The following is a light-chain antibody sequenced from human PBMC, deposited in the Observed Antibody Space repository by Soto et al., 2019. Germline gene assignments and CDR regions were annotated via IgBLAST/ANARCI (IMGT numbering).Light chain of an antibody. V-gene: IGLV2-23*01. CDR2: EGS. CDR3: CSYAGSVV. J-gene: IGLJ2*01. Sequence: SVLTQPASVSGSPGQSITISCTGTSSDVGSYNLVSWYQQHPGKAPKLMIYEGSKRPSGVSNRFSGSKSGNTASLTISGLQAEDEADYYCCSYAGSVVFGGGTQLTVL. CDR1: SSDVGSYNL.